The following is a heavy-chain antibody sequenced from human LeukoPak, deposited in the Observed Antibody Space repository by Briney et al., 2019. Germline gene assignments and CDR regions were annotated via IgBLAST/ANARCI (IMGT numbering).Heavy chain of an antibody. CDR1: GGSISSYY. CDR2: IYYSGST. J-gene: IGHJ3*02. D-gene: IGHD1-1*01. CDR3: ARDLEDAFDI. V-gene: IGHV4-59*01. Sequence: SETLSLTCTVSGGSISSYYWSWIRQPPGKGLEWIGYIYYSGSTNCNPSLKSRVTISVDTSKNQFSLELSSVTAADTAVYYCARDLEDAFDIWGQGTMVTVSS.